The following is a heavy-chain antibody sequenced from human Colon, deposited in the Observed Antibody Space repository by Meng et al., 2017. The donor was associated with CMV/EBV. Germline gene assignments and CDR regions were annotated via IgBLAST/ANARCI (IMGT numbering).Heavy chain of an antibody. CDR2: ITPIVGTT. CDR3: ATSGGIGFSSYYLAF. V-gene: IGHV1-69*13. D-gene: IGHD3-10*01. Sequence: SVKVSCKASGDTFSSYYISWVRQAPGQGLEWMGGITPIVGTTHFAQKFQGRVTITADASTSTAYMDLSGLRSDDTAVYFCATSGGIGFSSYYLAFWGQGTLVTVSS. CDR1: GDTFSSYY. J-gene: IGHJ4*02.